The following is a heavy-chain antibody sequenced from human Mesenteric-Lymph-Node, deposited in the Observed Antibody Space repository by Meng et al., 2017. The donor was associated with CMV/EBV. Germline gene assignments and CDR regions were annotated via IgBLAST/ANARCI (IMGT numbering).Heavy chain of an antibody. V-gene: IGHV3-21*04. D-gene: IGHD3-22*01. Sequence: GESLKISCAASGFTFSSYSMNWVRQAPGKGLEWVSSISTSSSYIYYADSVKGRFTISRDNAKNSLYLQMNSPRAEDMALYYCAKGDSSGYTNAFDYWGQGTLVTVSS. CDR2: ISTSSSYI. J-gene: IGHJ4*02. CDR3: AKGDSSGYTNAFDY. CDR1: GFTFSSYS.